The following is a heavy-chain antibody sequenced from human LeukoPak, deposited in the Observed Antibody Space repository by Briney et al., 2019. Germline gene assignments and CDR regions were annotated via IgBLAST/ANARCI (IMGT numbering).Heavy chain of an antibody. D-gene: IGHD3-9*01. CDR3: ARDSDILTGYSADFDY. Sequence: GGSLRLSCAASGFTFSSYSMNWVRQAPGKGLEWVSSLSSSSSYIYYADSVKGRFTISRDNAKNSLYLQMNSLRAEDTAVYYCARDSDILTGYSADFDYWGQGTLVTVSS. J-gene: IGHJ4*02. CDR1: GFTFSSYS. V-gene: IGHV3-21*01. CDR2: LSSSSSYI.